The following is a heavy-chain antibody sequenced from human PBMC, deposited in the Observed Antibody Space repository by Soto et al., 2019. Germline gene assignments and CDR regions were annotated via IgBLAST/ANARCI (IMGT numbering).Heavy chain of an antibody. J-gene: IGHJ4*02. Sequence: GRSLTLSCAASGFTVSSNYMSWVRPAPGKGLEWVSVIYSGGSTYYADSVKGRFIISRDDSKNTLFLQMNSLRAEDTAVYYCATAKLLLPWLFDYWGQGTLVTVSS. CDR1: GFTVSSNY. CDR3: ATAKLLLPWLFDY. D-gene: IGHD2-15*01. V-gene: IGHV3-66*01. CDR2: IYSGGST.